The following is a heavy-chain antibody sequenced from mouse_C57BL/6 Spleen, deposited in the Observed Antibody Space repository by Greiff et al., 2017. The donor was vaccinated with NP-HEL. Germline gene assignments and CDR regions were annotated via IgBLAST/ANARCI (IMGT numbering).Heavy chain of an antibody. CDR3: ARERGSPWYFDV. Sequence: QVQLQQSGPELVKPGASVKISCEASGYAFSSSWMNWVKQRPGKGLEWIGRIYPGDGDTNYNGKFKGKATLTADKSSSTAYMQLSSLTSEDSAVYFCARERGSPWYFDVWGTGTTVTVSS. J-gene: IGHJ1*03. V-gene: IGHV1-82*01. D-gene: IGHD1-1*01. CDR2: IYPGDGDT. CDR1: GYAFSSSW.